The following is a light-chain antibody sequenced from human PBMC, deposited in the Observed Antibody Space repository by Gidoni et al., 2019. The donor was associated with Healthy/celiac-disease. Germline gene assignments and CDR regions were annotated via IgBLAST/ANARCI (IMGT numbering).Light chain of an antibody. CDR3: QQYDNLPPYT. CDR1: QDISNY. J-gene: IGKJ2*01. CDR2: DAS. Sequence: DIQMTQSPSSLSASVGDRVTITCQASQDISNYFNWYQQKPGKAPKLLIYDASNVETGVPSRFSGSGSGTDFTFTISSLQPEDIATYYCQQYDNLPPYTFGQGTKLEIK. V-gene: IGKV1-33*01.